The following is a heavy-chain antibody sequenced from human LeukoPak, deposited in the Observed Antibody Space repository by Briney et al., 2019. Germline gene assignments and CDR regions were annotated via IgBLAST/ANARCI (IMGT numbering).Heavy chain of an antibody. CDR3: ARDVSAGGTNWFDP. CDR1: GFTFSTYA. D-gene: IGHD3-16*01. J-gene: IGHJ5*02. CDR2: LSGSGGSK. Sequence: GGSLRLSCAASGFTFSTYAMSWVRQAPGKGLEWVSALSGSGGSKYYADSVKGRFTISRDNSKNTLYLQMNSLRSDDTAVYYCARDVSAGGTNWFDPWGQGTLVTVSS. V-gene: IGHV3-23*01.